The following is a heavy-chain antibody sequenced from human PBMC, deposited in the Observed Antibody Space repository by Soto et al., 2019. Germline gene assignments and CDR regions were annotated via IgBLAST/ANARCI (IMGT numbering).Heavy chain of an antibody. CDR1: GFTFSSYS. Sequence: GGSLRLSCAAFGFTFSSYSMNWVRQAPGKGLEWISYITSSSTTISYADSVKGRFTISRDNAKNSLYLQMNSLRAEDTAVYYCARGGDPDYWGQGTLVTVSS. CDR3: ARGGDPDY. J-gene: IGHJ4*02. D-gene: IGHD2-21*02. V-gene: IGHV3-48*01. CDR2: ITSSSTTI.